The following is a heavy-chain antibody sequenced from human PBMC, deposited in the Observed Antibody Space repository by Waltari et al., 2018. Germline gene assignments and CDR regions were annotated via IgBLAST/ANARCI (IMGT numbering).Heavy chain of an antibody. V-gene: IGHV4-38-2*02. J-gene: IGHJ4*02. CDR2: NFHSGTT. D-gene: IGHD3-16*01. Sequence: QVQLQESGPGLVKPSETLSLTCNVSGYSITSGYYWGWIRQPPGKGLEWIGNNFHSGTTFYNPSLKSRATISVDTSKNQFSLRLTSVTAADTAVYFCAKEGGSGTSDYWGQGALVIVSS. CDR1: GYSITSGYY. CDR3: AKEGGSGTSDY.